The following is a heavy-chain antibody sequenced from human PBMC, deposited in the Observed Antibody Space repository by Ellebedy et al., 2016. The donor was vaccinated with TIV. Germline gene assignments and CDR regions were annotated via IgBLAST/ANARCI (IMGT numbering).Heavy chain of an antibody. D-gene: IGHD4/OR15-4a*01. Sequence: ASVKVSCKTSGYVFTAYYIHWVRQAPGQGLEWMGWINPDSGGTNLPQKFQGRVTMTRDTSVNTAYMELSRLQSDDTAVDYCARVLRATSGMDVWGQGTTVTVS. CDR1: GYVFTAYY. CDR3: ARVLRATSGMDV. V-gene: IGHV1-2*02. CDR2: INPDSGGT. J-gene: IGHJ6*02.